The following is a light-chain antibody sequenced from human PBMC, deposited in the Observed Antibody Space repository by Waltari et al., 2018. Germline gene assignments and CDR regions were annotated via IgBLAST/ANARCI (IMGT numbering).Light chain of an antibody. J-gene: IGKJ1*01. V-gene: IGKV4-1*01. CDR3: QQYYSTPQT. CDR1: QSVLHSSTNNNY. CDR2: WAS. Sequence: DIVMTPSPDSLAVPLGERATLHCRSSQSVLHSSTNNNYLAWYQHKVGQPPKLLIYWASTRESGVPDRFSGSGSVTDFTLTISSLQAEDVGLYYCQQYYSTPQTFGQGTKV.